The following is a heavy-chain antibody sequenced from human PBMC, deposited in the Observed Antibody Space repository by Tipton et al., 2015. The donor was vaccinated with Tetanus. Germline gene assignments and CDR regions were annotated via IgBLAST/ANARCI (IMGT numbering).Heavy chain of an antibody. D-gene: IGHD2-2*01. CDR2: IYYTGST. Sequence: LRLSCSYSGGSISSGGSYWSWIRQHPANGLEWIGFIYYTGSTDYTPSLRSRVTISLDMSANQFSLQLSSVTAADTAVYYCARGWSECSSWSCSPFDSWGQGTLVTVSS. CDR3: ARGWSECSSWSCSPFDS. J-gene: IGHJ4*02. V-gene: IGHV4-31*03. CDR1: GGSISSGGSY.